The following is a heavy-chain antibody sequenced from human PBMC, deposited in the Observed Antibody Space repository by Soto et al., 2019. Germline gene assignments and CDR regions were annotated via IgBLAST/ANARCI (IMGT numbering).Heavy chain of an antibody. CDR3: AEGPAYSSSLHGNYYYYGLDV. J-gene: IGHJ6*02. CDR1: GDTFNSYG. D-gene: IGHD2-2*01. CDR2: IITVFGST. Sequence: QVHLVQSGAEVRRPGSSVKVSCKASGDTFNSYGINWVRQAPGQGLEWMGGIITVFGSTNYAPKFQGTVTFVADESTSTVNMEVTSLTSEDTAVYYCAEGPAYSSSLHGNYYYYGLDVWGQGTTVTVSS. V-gene: IGHV1-69*01.